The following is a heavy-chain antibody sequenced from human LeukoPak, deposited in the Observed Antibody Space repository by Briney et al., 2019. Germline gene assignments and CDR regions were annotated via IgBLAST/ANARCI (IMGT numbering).Heavy chain of an antibody. D-gene: IGHD3-22*01. J-gene: IGHJ3*02. CDR3: ARSRSGSFDI. V-gene: IGHV3-48*01. CDR2: ISSSSGTM. CDR1: GFSFSTYT. Sequence: GGSLRLSCAVSGFSFSTYTMNWVRQAPGKGLEWLSYISSSSGTMFYADSVKGRFTISRDNAKNALYLQMNSLRAEDTALYYCARSRSGSFDIWGQGTMVTVSS.